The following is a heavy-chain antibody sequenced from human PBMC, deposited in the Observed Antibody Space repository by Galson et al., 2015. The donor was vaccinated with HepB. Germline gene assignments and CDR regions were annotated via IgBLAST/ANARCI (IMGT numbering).Heavy chain of an antibody. J-gene: IGHJ4*02. CDR2: IYWNDDK. CDR1: GFSLSTSGVG. V-gene: IGHV2-5*01. CDR3: ARMGLRYDKSGHYGDYFDY. Sequence: PALVKPTQTLTLTCTFSGFSLSTSGVGVGWIRQPPGKALEWLALIYWNDDKRYSPSLKSRLTISKNTSKSQVVLTMTNMVPVDTATYYCARMGLRYDKSGHYGDYFDYWGQGTLVTVSS. D-gene: IGHD3-22*01.